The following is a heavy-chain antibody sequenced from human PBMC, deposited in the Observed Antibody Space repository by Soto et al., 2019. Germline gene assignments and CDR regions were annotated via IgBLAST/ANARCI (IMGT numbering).Heavy chain of an antibody. V-gene: IGHV4-31*03. Sequence: QVQLQESGPGLVKPSQTLSLTCTVSGGSISSGGYYWSWIRQHPGKGLEWIGYIYYRGSTYYNPSLKSRVPISVDTAKNQVSPKLSSVTAADTAVDYCAGDPTVEGGGFDYWGQGTLVTVSS. CDR1: GGSISSGGYY. CDR3: AGDPTVEGGGFDY. D-gene: IGHD4-17*01. CDR2: IYYRGST. J-gene: IGHJ4*02.